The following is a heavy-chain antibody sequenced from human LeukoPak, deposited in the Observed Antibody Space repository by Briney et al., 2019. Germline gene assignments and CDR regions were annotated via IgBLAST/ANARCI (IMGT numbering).Heavy chain of an antibody. V-gene: IGHV4-30-2*02. CDR3: ASGHYYGSGSYFGWFHP. D-gene: IGHD3-10*01. J-gene: IGHJ5*02. CDR2: IYHSGST. CDR1: GGSISSGGYS. Sequence: MPSETLSLTCAVSGGSISSGGYSWSWIRQPPGKGLEWIGYIYHSGSTYYNPSLKSRVTISVDTSKNQCSLKLSSVTAADTGVYYCASGHYYGSGSYFGWFHPWGQGTLVTVSS.